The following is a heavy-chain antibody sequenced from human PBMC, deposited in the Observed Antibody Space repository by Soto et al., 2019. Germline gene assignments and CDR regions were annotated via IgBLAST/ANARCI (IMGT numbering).Heavy chain of an antibody. CDR3: ARSLTYYYDSSGSGFDY. CDR1: GGTFSSYT. D-gene: IGHD3-22*01. V-gene: IGHV1-69*02. J-gene: IGHJ4*02. CDR2: IIPILGIA. Sequence: QVQLVQSGAEVKKPGSSVKVSCKASGGTFSSYTISWVRQAPGQGLEWMGRIIPILGIANYAQKFQGRVTIAADKSTRTAYRELSSLRSEDTAVYYCARSLTYYYDSSGSGFDYWGQGTLVTVSS.